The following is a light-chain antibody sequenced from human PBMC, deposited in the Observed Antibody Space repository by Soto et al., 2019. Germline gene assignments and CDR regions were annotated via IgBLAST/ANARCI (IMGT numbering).Light chain of an antibody. CDR2: AAS. V-gene: IGKV1-39*01. J-gene: IGKJ2*01. CDR1: HTISRY. Sequence: DTQMTQSPSSLSASVGDRVTITCRASHTISRYLSWYQQQPGKAPKLLVYAASTLQGGVPSRFSGSGAWTDFTLTISGLQTEDFATYYCQQTYTAPYTFGQGTKLESK. CDR3: QQTYTAPYT.